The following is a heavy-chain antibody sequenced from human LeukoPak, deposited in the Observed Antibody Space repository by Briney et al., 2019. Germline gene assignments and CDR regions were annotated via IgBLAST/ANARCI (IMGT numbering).Heavy chain of an antibody. Sequence: GGSLRLSCAASAFSFSSYAMNWVRQPSGKGPEWVSGIDNTGVMTYYGDSVKGRSTISRDNSKNTLYLQMNSLRAEDTAVYYCARVSRDTSNFDSWGQGTLVTVSA. CDR1: AFSFSSYA. J-gene: IGHJ4*02. CDR3: ARVSRDTSNFDS. CDR2: IDNTGVMT. V-gene: IGHV3-23*01. D-gene: IGHD3-3*02.